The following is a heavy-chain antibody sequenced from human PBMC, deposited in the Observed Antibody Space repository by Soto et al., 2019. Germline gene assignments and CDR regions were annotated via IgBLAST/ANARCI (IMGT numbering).Heavy chain of an antibody. CDR3: ARIAASSGYAFDI. Sequence: QVQLQESGPGLVKPSETLSLTCTVSGGSISSYYWSWIRQPPRKGLEWIGYIYYSGSTNYNPSLKSRVTISVDTSKNQFSLKLSSVTAADTAVYYCARIAASSGYAFDIWGQGTMVTVSS. CDR1: GGSISSYY. J-gene: IGHJ3*02. CDR2: IYYSGST. V-gene: IGHV4-59*01. D-gene: IGHD3-22*01.